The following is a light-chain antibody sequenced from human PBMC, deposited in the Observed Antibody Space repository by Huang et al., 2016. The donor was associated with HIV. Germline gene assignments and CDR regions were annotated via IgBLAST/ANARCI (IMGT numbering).Light chain of an antibody. CDR3: QQYYSTPCT. V-gene: IGKV4-1*01. CDR2: WAT. Sequence: IVMTQSPDSLTLSVGGRATFECRSSQSLFYSSTNKNYLAWYRQKPGRSPQLLMYWATVRESGAPDRFTGSGSETEFTLTISDVQSDDVAIYYCQQYYSTPCTFGQGTRLEI. J-gene: IGKJ2*02. CDR1: QSLFYSSTNKNY.